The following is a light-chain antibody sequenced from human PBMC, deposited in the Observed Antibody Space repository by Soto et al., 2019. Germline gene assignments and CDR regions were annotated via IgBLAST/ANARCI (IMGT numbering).Light chain of an antibody. V-gene: IGKV3-20*01. CDR1: QSVSSNY. Sequence: EIVLTQSPGTLSLSPGERATLSCRASQSVSSNYLAWYQQKPGQAPRLLIYGVSSRAAGVPDRFSGGGSGTDFTLTISRLEPEDFAVYYCQQYGSSPITFGGGTKVDI. J-gene: IGKJ4*01. CDR3: QQYGSSPIT. CDR2: GVS.